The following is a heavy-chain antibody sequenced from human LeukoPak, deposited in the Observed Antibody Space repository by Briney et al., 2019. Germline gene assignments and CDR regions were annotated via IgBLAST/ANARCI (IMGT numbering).Heavy chain of an antibody. CDR3: ARVPKRVGATIFGWFDP. CDR2: INPNSGGT. J-gene: IGHJ5*02. CDR1: GYTFTGYY. V-gene: IGHV1-2*02. Sequence: GASVKVSCKASGYTFTGYYMHWVRQAPGQGLEWMGWINPNSGGTNYAQKFQGRVTMTRDTSISTAYMELSRLRSDDTAVYYCARVPKRVGATIFGWFDPWGQGTLVTVSS. D-gene: IGHD1-26*01.